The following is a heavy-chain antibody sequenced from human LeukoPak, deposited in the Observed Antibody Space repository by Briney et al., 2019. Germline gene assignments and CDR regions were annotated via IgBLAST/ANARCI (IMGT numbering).Heavy chain of an antibody. Sequence: QAGGSLRLSCAASGFTFSSYAMSWVRQAPGKGLEWVSAISGSGGSTYYADSVKGRFTISRDNSKNTLYLQMNSLRAEDTAVYYCARSSNDYVWGSYRYHPPQGYWGQGTLVTVSS. V-gene: IGHV3-23*01. CDR2: ISGSGGST. CDR1: GFTFSSYA. J-gene: IGHJ4*02. D-gene: IGHD3-16*02. CDR3: ARSSNDYVWGSYRYHPPQGY.